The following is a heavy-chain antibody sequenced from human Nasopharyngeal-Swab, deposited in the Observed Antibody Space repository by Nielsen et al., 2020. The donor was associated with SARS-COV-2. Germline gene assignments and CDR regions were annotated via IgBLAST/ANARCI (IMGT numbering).Heavy chain of an antibody. J-gene: IGHJ6*02. CDR3: AKAKTPYSNYGDYYYGMDV. CDR2: INSDGSST. Sequence: WIRQPPGKGLVWVSRINSDGSSTSYADSVKGRFTISRDNAKNTLYLQMNSLRAEDTAVYYCAKAKTPYSNYGDYYYGMDVWGQGTTVTVSS. V-gene: IGHV3-74*01. D-gene: IGHD4-11*01.